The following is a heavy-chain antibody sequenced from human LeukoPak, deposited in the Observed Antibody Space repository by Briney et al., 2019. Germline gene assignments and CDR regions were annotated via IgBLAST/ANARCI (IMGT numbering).Heavy chain of an antibody. V-gene: IGHV3-7*05. CDR1: GLTFSNYW. J-gene: IGHJ5*02. Sequence: PGGSLRLSCTASGLTFSNYWIGWDRQAPGTGLEWVGSIKEDGSEKHYVDSVKGRFTISRDNSENSLYLQMNGLRAEDTAVYYCATAQSFTFDPWGQGILVTVSS. CDR2: IKEDGSEK. D-gene: IGHD3-3*02. CDR3: ATAQSFTFDP.